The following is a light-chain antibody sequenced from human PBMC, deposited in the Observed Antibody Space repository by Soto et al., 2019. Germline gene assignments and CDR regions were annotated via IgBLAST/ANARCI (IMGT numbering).Light chain of an antibody. Sequence: EIVMTQSPATLTVSPGERATLSCRASQSVSNSLAWYHKKPGQAPRLLVYAASTRATAIPAKFSGSGSGTEFTLTISSLQSEDFAVYYCQQYNNWPYTFGQGNKLEIK. CDR3: QQYNNWPYT. J-gene: IGKJ2*01. CDR1: QSVSNS. V-gene: IGKV3-15*01. CDR2: AAS.